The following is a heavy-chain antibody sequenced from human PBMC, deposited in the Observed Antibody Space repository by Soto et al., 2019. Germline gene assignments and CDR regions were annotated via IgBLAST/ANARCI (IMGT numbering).Heavy chain of an antibody. CDR3: AREGGYSYGFYYYYGMDV. CDR2: IIPIFGTA. J-gene: IGHJ6*02. D-gene: IGHD5-18*01. V-gene: IGHV1-69*12. Sequence: QVQLVQSGAEVKKPGSSVKVSCKASGGTFSSYAISWVRQAPGQGLEWMGGIIPIFGTANYAQKFQGRVTITADESTSTAYMERSSLRSEDTAVYYCAREGGYSYGFYYYYGMDVWGQGTTVTVSS. CDR1: GGTFSSYA.